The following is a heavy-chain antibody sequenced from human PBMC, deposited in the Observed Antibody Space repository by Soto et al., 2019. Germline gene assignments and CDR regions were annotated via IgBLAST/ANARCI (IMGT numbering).Heavy chain of an antibody. CDR2: ISYDGSNK. Sequence: QVQLVESGGGVVQPGRSLRLSCAASGFTFSSYAMHWVRQAPGKGLEWVAVISYDGSNKYYADSVKARFTISRDNSKNTLYLQMNSLRAEDTAVYYCARDNSLAVTTPDYWGQGTLVTVSS. CDR3: ARDNSLAVTTPDY. V-gene: IGHV3-30-3*01. J-gene: IGHJ4*02. CDR1: GFTFSSYA. D-gene: IGHD4-17*01.